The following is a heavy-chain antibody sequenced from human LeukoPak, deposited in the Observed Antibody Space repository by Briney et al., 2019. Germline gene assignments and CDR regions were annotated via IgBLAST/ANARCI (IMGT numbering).Heavy chain of an antibody. CDR3: ARRYAGGWTDY. D-gene: IGHD6-19*01. CDR1: GYTFTSND. J-gene: IGHJ4*02. CDR2: TNPENGNT. Sequence: ASVKVSCKASGYTFTSNDINWVRQATGQGLEWMGWTNPENGNTGYAEKFQGRVTMTRDTSINTAYMELSSLGSDDTAVYYCARRYAGGWTDYWGQGTLVTVSS. V-gene: IGHV1-8*01.